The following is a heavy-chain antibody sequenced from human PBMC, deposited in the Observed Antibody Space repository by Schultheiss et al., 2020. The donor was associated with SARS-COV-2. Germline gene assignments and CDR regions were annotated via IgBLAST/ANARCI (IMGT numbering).Heavy chain of an antibody. Sequence: GGSLRLSCAASGFTFSSYGMHWVRQAPGKGLEWVAVISYDGSNKYYADSVKGRFTISRDNSKNTLYLQMNSLRAEDTAVYYCAKTGYYYDSSGYPYNWFDPWGQGTLVTVSS. J-gene: IGHJ5*02. CDR3: AKTGYYYDSSGYPYNWFDP. CDR2: ISYDGSNK. D-gene: IGHD3-22*01. V-gene: IGHV3-30*18. CDR1: GFTFSSYG.